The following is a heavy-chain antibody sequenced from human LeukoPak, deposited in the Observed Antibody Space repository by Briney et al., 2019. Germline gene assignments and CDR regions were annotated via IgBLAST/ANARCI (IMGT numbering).Heavy chain of an antibody. Sequence: SETLSLTCAVYGGSFSGYYWSWIRQPPGKGLEWIGEINHSGSTNYNPSLKSRVTISVDTSKNQFSLKLSSVTAADTAVYYCARDPYDYVWGSYRYTTPYFDYWGQGTLVTVSS. CDR3: ARDPYDYVWGSYRYTTPYFDY. V-gene: IGHV4-34*01. CDR2: INHSGST. J-gene: IGHJ4*02. CDR1: GGSFSGYY. D-gene: IGHD3-16*02.